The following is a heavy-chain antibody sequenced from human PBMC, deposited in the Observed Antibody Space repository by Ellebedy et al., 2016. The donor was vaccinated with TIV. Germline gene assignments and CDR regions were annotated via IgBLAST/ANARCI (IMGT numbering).Heavy chain of an antibody. CDR2: INSDGRNT. D-gene: IGHD3-22*01. J-gene: IGHJ6*02. Sequence: GESLKISCVASGFTFSIYWMHWVRQVPGKGLVWVSRINSDGRNTIYADSVKGRLTISRDNPKNTLYLQMNSLRVEDTAVYYCAREEVSGMDVWGQGTTVTVSS. CDR3: AREEVSGMDV. V-gene: IGHV3-74*01. CDR1: GFTFSIYW.